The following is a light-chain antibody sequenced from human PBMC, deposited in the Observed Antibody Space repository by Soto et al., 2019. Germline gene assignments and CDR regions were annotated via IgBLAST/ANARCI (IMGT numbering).Light chain of an antibody. J-gene: IGKJ4*01. CDR2: GAS. Sequence: EIVMTQSPATLSVSPGERATLSCRASQSLSSNLAWYQQKPGQAPRLLIYGASTRATGIPARFSGSGSGTEFTLTISSLQSEDFAVYYCQQYNDWPRRLTFGGG. CDR1: QSLSSN. CDR3: QQYNDWPRRLT. V-gene: IGKV3-15*01.